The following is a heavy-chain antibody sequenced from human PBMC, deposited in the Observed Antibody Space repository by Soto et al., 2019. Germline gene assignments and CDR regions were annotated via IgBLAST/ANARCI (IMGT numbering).Heavy chain of an antibody. CDR3: TRDKITGLFDY. J-gene: IGHJ4*02. CDR2: SNHSGST. V-gene: IGHV4-34*01. CDR1: GGSFSGYY. Sequence: QVQLQQWGAGLLKPSETLSLTCAVYGGSFSGYYWTWIRQPPGTGLEWIGASNHSGSTHDSPPLKSRVTISVDTSKKQFSLKLTSVTAADTAVYYCTRDKITGLFDYWGQGTLVTVSS. D-gene: IGHD2-8*02.